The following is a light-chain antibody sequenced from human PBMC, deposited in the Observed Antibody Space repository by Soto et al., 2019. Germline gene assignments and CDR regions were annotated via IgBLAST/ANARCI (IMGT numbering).Light chain of an antibody. CDR2: AAS. CDR3: QQLNSYPPT. CDR1: QGISSY. J-gene: IGKJ4*01. Sequence: IQLTQSPSSLSASVGDRVTITCRASQGISSYLAWYQRKPGKAPKPLIYAASTLQSGVPSRFSGSGSGTDFTLTISSLQPEDFATYYCQQLNSYPPTFGGGTKVDIK. V-gene: IGKV1-9*01.